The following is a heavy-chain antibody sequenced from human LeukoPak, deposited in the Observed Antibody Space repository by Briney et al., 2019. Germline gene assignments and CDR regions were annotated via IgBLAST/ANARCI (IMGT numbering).Heavy chain of an antibody. V-gene: IGHV3-23*01. J-gene: IGHJ6*03. D-gene: IGHD6-13*01. CDR3: ARGTVGTYYFYYIDV. Sequence: PGGSLRLSCAASEFTFSKYAMTWVRQAPGKGLECVSAIGGNVAETYSADSVKGRFTISRDNSKNTLYLQMNSLRAEDTAIYYCARGTVGTYYFYYIDVWGKGTTVTVSS. CDR1: EFTFSKYA. CDR2: IGGNVAET.